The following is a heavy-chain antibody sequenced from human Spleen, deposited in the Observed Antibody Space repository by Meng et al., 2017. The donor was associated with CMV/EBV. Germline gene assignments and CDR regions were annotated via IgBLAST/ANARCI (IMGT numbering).Heavy chain of an antibody. CDR1: GFSVRMFA. Sequence: LRLSCAAAGFSVRMFAMHGVRQAPGKGLEWVAVILYDGGNAYYADSVKGRFTISRDNPNNTVYLQLNSLRPEDTAIYYCARDNWIDYWGPGTLVTVSS. CDR3: ARDNWIDY. V-gene: IGHV3-30*04. J-gene: IGHJ4*02. CDR2: ILYDGGNA. D-gene: IGHD2-2*03.